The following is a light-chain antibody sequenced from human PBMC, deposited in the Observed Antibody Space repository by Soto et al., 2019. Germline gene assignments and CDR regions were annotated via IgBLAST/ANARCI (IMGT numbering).Light chain of an antibody. J-gene: IGLJ2*01. CDR2: DNN. Sequence: QSVLTQPPSVSAAPGQKVTISCSGSSSNIGSNSVSWYQQLPGTAPKLLIYDNNKRPSGIPDRFSGCKSGTSATLGITGLQTGDEADYYCGTWDSSLSVVVIGGGTKVTVL. CDR1: SSNIGSNS. CDR3: GTWDSSLSVVV. V-gene: IGLV1-51*01.